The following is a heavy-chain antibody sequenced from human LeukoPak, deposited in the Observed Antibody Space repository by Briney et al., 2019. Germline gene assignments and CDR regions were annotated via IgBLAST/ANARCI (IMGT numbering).Heavy chain of an antibody. D-gene: IGHD3-10*01. J-gene: IGHJ6*02. V-gene: IGHV3-30*04. CDR3: ARDSYYYGSGSYRHHYYGMDV. CDR1: GFTFSSYA. Sequence: PGRSLRLSCAASGFTFSSYAMHWVRQAPGKGLEWVAVISYGGNNKYYADSVKGRFTISRDNSKNTLYLQMNSLRAEDTAVYYCARDSYYYGSGSYRHHYYGMDVWGQGTTVTVSS. CDR2: ISYGGNNK.